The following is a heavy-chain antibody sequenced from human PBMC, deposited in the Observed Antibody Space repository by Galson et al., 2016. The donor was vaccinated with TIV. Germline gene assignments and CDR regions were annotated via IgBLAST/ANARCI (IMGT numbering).Heavy chain of an antibody. CDR1: GFSISSVYY. CDR2: IDHSGIT. V-gene: IGHV4-38-2*02. D-gene: IGHD2-2*01. J-gene: IGHJ6*02. CDR3: ARDCTSTTCRLYYYGMDV. Sequence: ETLSLTCTVSGFSISSVYYWGWVRQSPRKGLEWIGNIDHSGITYYNPYFKSRITISVDTSKNQISLTLTTVSAAATAVYYCARDCTSTTCRLYYYGMDVWGPGTTVIVSS.